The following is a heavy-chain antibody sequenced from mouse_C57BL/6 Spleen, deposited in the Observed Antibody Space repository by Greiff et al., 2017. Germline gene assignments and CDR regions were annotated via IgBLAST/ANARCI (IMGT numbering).Heavy chain of an antibody. CDR2: IDPEDGET. CDR1: GFTFKDYY. V-gene: IGHV14-2*01. J-gene: IGHJ2*01. Sequence: EVQLQESGAELVKPGASVKLSCTASGFTFKDYYMHWVKQRTEQGLEWIGWIDPEDGETNYAPKFQGKTTITADTSSNTAYLQLSSLTSEDTAVYYCARSGVITTVVEGYFDYWGQGTTVTVSS. CDR3: ARSGVITTVVEGYFDY. D-gene: IGHD1-1*01.